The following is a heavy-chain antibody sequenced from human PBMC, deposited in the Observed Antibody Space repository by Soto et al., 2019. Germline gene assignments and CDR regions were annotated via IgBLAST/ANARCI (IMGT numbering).Heavy chain of an antibody. CDR1: GYTFTGYY. Sequence: GASVNVSCKASGYTFTGYYMHWVRQAPGQGLEWMGWINPNSGGTNYAQKFQGWVTMTRDTSISTAYMELSRLRSDDTAVYYCARGVGVREPIYYYYYMDVWGKGTTVTVSS. V-gene: IGHV1-2*04. CDR2: INPNSGGT. J-gene: IGHJ6*03. CDR3: ARGVGVREPIYYYYYMDV. D-gene: IGHD2-21*01.